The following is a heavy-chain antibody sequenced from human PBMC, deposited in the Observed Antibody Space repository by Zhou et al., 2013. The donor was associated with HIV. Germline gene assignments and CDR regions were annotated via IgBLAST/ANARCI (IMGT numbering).Heavy chain of an antibody. V-gene: IGHV1-69*04. J-gene: IGHJ4*02. Sequence: QVQLVQSGAEVKKPGSSVKVSCKASGGTFSSYAISWVRQAPGQGLEWMGRIIPILGIANYAQKFQGRVTITADKSTSTAYMELSSLRSEDTAVYYCARNPGGELQYYFDYWGQGTLVTVSS. D-gene: IGHD1-7*01. CDR1: GGTFSSYA. CDR2: IIPILGIA. CDR3: ARNPGGELQYYFDY.